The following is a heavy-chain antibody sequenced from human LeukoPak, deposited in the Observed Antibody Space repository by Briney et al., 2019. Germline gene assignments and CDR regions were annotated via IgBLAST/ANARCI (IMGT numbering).Heavy chain of an antibody. CDR1: GGTFSSYA. CDR3: ARDLNWGSPSGFDY. CDR2: IIPILGIA. Sequence: GASVKVSCKASGGTFSSYAISWVRQAPGQGLEWMGRIIPILGIANYAQKFQGRVTITADKSTSTAYMELSSLRAEDTAVYYCARDLNWGSPSGFDYWGQGTLVTVSS. J-gene: IGHJ4*02. V-gene: IGHV1-69*04. D-gene: IGHD7-27*01.